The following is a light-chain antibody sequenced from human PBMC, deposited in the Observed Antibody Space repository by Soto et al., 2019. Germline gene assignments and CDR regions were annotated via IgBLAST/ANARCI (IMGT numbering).Light chain of an antibody. CDR3: QQFDSVPCT. J-gene: IGKJ2*02. CDR1: QDITNY. CDR2: HAS. Sequence: IQMTQSPSSLSASVGDRVTITCQASQDITNYLIWYQQKPVKAPKLLIYHASSLGTGVSSRFSGSGSGTHFTLTISSLQPEDIATYYCQQFDSVPCTFGQGNKFEIK. V-gene: IGKV1-33*01.